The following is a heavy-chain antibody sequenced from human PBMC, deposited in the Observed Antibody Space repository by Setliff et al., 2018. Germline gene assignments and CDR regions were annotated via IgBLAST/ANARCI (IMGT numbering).Heavy chain of an antibody. Sequence: PGGSLRLSCTASGFTFGDYAMSWVRQAPGQGLEWVGFIRSKAYGGTTEYAASVKGRFTIPRDDSKSIAYLPMNSLKTEDTAVYYCTRPATYSSSWLIDAFDIWGQGTMVTVSS. CDR3: TRPATYSSSWLIDAFDI. CDR2: IRSKAYGGTT. V-gene: IGHV3-49*04. D-gene: IGHD6-13*01. CDR1: GFTFGDYA. J-gene: IGHJ3*02.